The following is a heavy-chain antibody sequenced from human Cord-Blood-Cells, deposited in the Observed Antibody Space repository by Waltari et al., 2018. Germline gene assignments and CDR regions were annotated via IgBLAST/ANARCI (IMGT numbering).Heavy chain of an antibody. CDR1: GGSISSSSYY. CDR2: IYSRGST. V-gene: IGHV4-39*01. CDR3: ARVQENYDFWSGYNWCDP. Sequence: QLQLQESGTGLVKPSETLSLTCTVSGGSISSSSYYWGWIRQPPGKGLEWIGSIYSRGSTYYNPAPKSRVTISVDTSKNQFSLKRSSVTAADTAVYYCARVQENYDFWSGYNWCDPWGQGTLVTVSS. D-gene: IGHD3-3*01. J-gene: IGHJ5*02.